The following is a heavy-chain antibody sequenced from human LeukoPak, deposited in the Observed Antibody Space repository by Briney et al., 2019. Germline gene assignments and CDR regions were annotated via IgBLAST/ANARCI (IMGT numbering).Heavy chain of an antibody. Sequence: GGSLRLSCAASGFTFSDYYMSWIRQAPGKGLEWVSYISSSGSTIYYADSVKGRFTISRDNAKNSLYLQMNSLRAEDTAVYYCAREPAVAGTRDSYYYYYMDVWGKGTTVTVSS. CDR1: GFTFSDYY. CDR3: AREPAVAGTRDSYYYYYMDV. D-gene: IGHD6-19*01. J-gene: IGHJ6*03. CDR2: ISSSGSTI. V-gene: IGHV3-11*04.